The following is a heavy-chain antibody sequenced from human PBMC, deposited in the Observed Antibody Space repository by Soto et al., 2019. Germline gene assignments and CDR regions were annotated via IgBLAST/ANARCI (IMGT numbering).Heavy chain of an antibody. Sequence: GVSVKVSSKASGGTFSSYTISWVRQAPGQGLEWMGRIIPILGIANYAQKFQGRVTITADKSTSTAYMELSSLRSEDTAVYYCARGGEGYWFDPWGQGTLVTVSS. CDR3: ARGGEGYWFDP. D-gene: IGHD7-27*01. CDR1: GGTFSSYT. V-gene: IGHV1-69*02. J-gene: IGHJ5*02. CDR2: IIPILGIA.